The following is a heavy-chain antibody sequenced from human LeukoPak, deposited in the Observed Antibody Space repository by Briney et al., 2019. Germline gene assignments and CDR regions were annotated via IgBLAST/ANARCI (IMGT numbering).Heavy chain of an antibody. V-gene: IGHV3-30*18. Sequence: GRSLRLSCAASGFTFSSYGMHWVRQAPGKGLEWVAVISYDGSNKYYADSVKGRFTISRDNSKNTLYLQMNSLRAEDTAVYYCAKVGNGYNNDYWGQGTLVTVFS. CDR1: GFTFSSYG. D-gene: IGHD5-24*01. CDR3: AKVGNGYNNDY. CDR2: ISYDGSNK. J-gene: IGHJ4*02.